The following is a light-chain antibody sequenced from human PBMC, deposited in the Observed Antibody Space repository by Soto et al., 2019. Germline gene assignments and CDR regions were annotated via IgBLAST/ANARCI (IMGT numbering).Light chain of an antibody. CDR1: QTVSRY. V-gene: IGKV1-39*01. J-gene: IGKJ1*01. CDR3: QQTYSNLWK. CDR2: AAS. Sequence: DIQLTQSPSSLSASVGDTVTITFRASQTVSRYLNWYQQKSGTAPKLLIYAASTLHTGVPSRSSGRGSGTDFTLTINNLQREDFADYFCQQTYSNLWKFGQGTKVDIK.